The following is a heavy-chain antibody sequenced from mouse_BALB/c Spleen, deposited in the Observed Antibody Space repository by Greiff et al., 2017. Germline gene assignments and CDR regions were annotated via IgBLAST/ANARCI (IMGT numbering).Heavy chain of an antibody. D-gene: IGHD1-1*01. CDR1: GYTFTSYW. Sequence: QVQLKQPGAELVRPGASVKLSCKASGYTFTSYWINWVKQRPGQGLEWIGNIYPSDSYTNYNQKFKDKATLTVDKSSSTAYMQLSSPTSEDSAVYYCTRELRRGWYFDVWGAGTTVTVSS. CDR2: IYPSDSYT. V-gene: IGHV1-69*02. CDR3: TRELRRGWYFDV. J-gene: IGHJ1*01.